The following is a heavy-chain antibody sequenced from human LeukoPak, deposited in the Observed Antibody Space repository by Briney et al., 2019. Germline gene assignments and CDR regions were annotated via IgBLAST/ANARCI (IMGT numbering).Heavy chain of an antibody. CDR3: ARRPYYDSSGYYWDAFDI. Sequence: GSLRLPCAASGFTVSSNYMSWIRQPPGKGLEWIGEINHSGSTNYNPSLKSRVTISVDTSKNQFSLKLSSVTAADTAVYYCARRPYYDSSGYYWDAFDIWGQGTMVTVSS. J-gene: IGHJ3*02. D-gene: IGHD3-22*01. CDR1: GFTVSSNY. V-gene: IGHV4-34*01. CDR2: INHSGST.